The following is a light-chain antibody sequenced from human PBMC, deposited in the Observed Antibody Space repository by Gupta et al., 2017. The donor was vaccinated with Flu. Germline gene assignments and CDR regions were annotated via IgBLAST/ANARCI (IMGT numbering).Light chain of an antibody. Sequence: EIVMTQSPATLSVYPGERATLSCRASQFVNRNLAWYQQKVGQAPRLLIYETSTRATDIPARFNGSGSGTEFTLTISSPQSEDSAFYYCQQHNNWPLTFGGGTKVEVK. CDR1: QFVNRN. J-gene: IGKJ4*01. V-gene: IGKV3-15*01. CDR3: QQHNNWPLT. CDR2: ETS.